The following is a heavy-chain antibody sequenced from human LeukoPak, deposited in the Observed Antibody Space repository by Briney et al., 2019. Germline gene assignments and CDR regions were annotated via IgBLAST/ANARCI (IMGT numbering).Heavy chain of an antibody. CDR2: MNPKSGNT. CDR1: GYPFSNYD. V-gene: IGHV1-8*01. Sequence: ASVTVSCKASGYPFSNYDINWVRQAPGQGLEWMGWMNPKSGNTGYGQKFQGRVTMTRVTSITTAYMELRSLRSDDTAVYYCARDSGERGSGSYLIAYWGQGTLVTVSS. D-gene: IGHD3-10*01. J-gene: IGHJ4*02. CDR3: ARDSGERGSGSYLIAY.